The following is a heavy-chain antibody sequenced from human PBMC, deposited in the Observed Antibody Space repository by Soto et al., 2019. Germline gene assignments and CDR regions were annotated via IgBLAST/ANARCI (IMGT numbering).Heavy chain of an antibody. J-gene: IGHJ2*01. D-gene: IGHD2-15*01. Sequence: KVLEWVAVISFDGSKTYYADSVKVRFTISRDNSKNTLKLQINSLRSEDTAVYYCVFFFQAEDGIRDTVPVSAFLLNRSSDL. CDR2: ISFDGSKT. V-gene: IGHV3-30*01. CDR3: VFFFQAEDGIRDTVPVSAFLLNRSSDL.